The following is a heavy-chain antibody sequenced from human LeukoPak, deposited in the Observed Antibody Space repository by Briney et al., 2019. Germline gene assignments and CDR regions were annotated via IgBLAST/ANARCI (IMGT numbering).Heavy chain of an antibody. CDR2: ISGSGGST. CDR1: GFTFRSYA. D-gene: IGHD5-24*01. CDR3: AKAPLLSEMATIKLS. Sequence: GGSLTLSCAACGFTFRSYAMSWVRQAPGKGLEGVSGISGSGGSTYYAASVKGRFPLSRDNSKNTLYLQINSLRAEDTAVYYCAKAPLLSEMATIKLSWGQGTLVTVSS. V-gene: IGHV3-23*01. J-gene: IGHJ4*02.